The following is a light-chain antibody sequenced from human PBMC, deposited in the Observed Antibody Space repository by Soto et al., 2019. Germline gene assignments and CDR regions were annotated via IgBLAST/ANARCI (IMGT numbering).Light chain of an antibody. Sequence: DIHMTHSTCTLSSSLWCMFTITCRAIQSISRWLAWYQQKPGKAPKFLIYHASSLESGVPSRFSGSGSGTEFTLTISSLQPDDSATYYCQHYNSYPLTFGGGTNVDIK. J-gene: IGKJ4*01. V-gene: IGKV1-5*01. CDR3: QHYNSYPLT. CDR2: HAS. CDR1: QSISRW.